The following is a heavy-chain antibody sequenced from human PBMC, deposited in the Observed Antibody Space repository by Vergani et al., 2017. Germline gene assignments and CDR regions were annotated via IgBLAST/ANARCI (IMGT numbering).Heavy chain of an antibody. CDR2: IWYDGSNK. V-gene: IGHV3-33*01. D-gene: IGHD3/OR15-3a*01. Sequence: QVQLVESGGGVVQPGRSLRLSCAASGFRFSSYGMNWVRQAPGKGLEWVAVIWYDGSNKYYADSVKGRFTISRDNSQNTVNLQMNSLRVDDTAVYYCARDMSLWYWGQGTLVTVSS. J-gene: IGHJ4*02. CDR3: ARDMSLWY. CDR1: GFRFSSYG.